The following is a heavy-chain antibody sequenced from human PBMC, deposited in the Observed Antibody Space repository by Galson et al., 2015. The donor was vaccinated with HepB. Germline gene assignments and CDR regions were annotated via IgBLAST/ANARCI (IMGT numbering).Heavy chain of an antibody. V-gene: IGHV1-2*06. D-gene: IGHD5-12*01. CDR3: ARDGTSAYELHY. CDR1: GYTFTGYY. CDR2: INPNSGGT. Sequence: SVKVSCKASGYTFTGYYMHWVRQAPGQGLEWMGRINPNSGGTNFAQKFQGRVTMTRDTSIRTAYMELSRLRSDDTAVYYCARDGTSAYELHYWGQGTLVIVSS. J-gene: IGHJ4*02.